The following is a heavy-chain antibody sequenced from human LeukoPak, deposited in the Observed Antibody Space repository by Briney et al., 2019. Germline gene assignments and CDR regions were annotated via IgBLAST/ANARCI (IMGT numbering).Heavy chain of an antibody. V-gene: IGHV4-34*01. Sequence: SETLSLTCAVYGGSFSGYYWSWIRQPPGKGLEWIGEINHSGSTNYNPSLKSRVTLSVDTSKNQFSLKLSSVTAADTAVYYCARGQVAGTDQSSFDYWGQGTLVTVSS. CDR2: INHSGST. CDR3: ARGQVAGTDQSSFDY. J-gene: IGHJ4*02. D-gene: IGHD6-19*01. CDR1: GGSFSGYY.